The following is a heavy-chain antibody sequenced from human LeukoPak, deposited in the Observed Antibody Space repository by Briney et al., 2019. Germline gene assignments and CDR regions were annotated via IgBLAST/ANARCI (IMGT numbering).Heavy chain of an antibody. D-gene: IGHD5-18*01. CDR2: ISGSGGST. Sequence: PGGSLRLSCAASGFTFSSYAMSWVRQAPGKGLERVSAISGSGGSTYYADSVKGRFTISRDNSKNTLYLQMNSLRAEDTAVYYCAKSGEGIQLWKNWGQGTLVTVSS. J-gene: IGHJ4*02. CDR1: GFTFSSYA. CDR3: AKSGEGIQLWKN. V-gene: IGHV3-23*01.